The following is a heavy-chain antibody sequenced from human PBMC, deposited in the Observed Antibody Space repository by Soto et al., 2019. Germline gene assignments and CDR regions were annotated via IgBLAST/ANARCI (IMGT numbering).Heavy chain of an antibody. CDR2: ISYDGSNE. CDR1: GFTFSSYA. J-gene: IGHJ4*02. D-gene: IGHD3-3*01. CDR3: AKHVGVEVFRGCGY. V-gene: IGHV3-30*18. Sequence: GGSLRLSCAASGFTFSSYAMHWVRQAPGKGLEWVAVISYDGSNEYYADSVKGRFTISRDNSENTLYLQMNSLRAEDTAVYYCAKHVGVEVFRGCGYWGQGTLVTVSS.